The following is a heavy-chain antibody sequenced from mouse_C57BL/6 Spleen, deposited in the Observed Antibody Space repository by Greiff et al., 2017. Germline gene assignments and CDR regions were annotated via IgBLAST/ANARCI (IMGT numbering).Heavy chain of an antibody. CDR3: AREQDDGYSHWYFDG. J-gene: IGHJ1*03. CDR1: GYSITSGYY. CDR2: ISYDGSN. D-gene: IGHD2-3*01. Sequence: EVKLMESGPGLVKPSQSLSLTCSVTGYSITSGYYWNWIRQFPGNKLEWMGYISYDGSNNYNPSLKNRISITRDTSKNQFFLKLNSVTTEDTATYYCAREQDDGYSHWYFDGWGTGTTVTVSS. V-gene: IGHV3-6*01.